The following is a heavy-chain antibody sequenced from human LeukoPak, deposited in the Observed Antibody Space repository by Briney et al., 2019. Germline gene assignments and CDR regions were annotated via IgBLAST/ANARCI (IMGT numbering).Heavy chain of an antibody. Sequence: GGSLRLSCAASGFSFSSYAMSWVRQAPGKGLEWVSAISGRGGSTYYADSVKGRITISRDNSKNTPHLQMKSLRAEDTAVYYCASRYGSGSQHPFDYWGQGTLVTVSS. CDR3: ASRYGSGSQHPFDY. CDR2: ISGRGGST. J-gene: IGHJ4*02. D-gene: IGHD3-10*01. CDR1: GFSFSSYA. V-gene: IGHV3-23*01.